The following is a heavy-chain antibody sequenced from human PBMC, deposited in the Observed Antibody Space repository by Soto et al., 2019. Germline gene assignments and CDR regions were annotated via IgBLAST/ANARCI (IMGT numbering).Heavy chain of an antibody. D-gene: IGHD6-19*01. CDR2: ISAYNGNT. J-gene: IGHJ4*02. Sequence: ASVKVSCKASGYTFTSYGISWVRQAPGQGLEWMGWISAYNGNTNYAQKLQGRVTMTTDTSTSTAYMELRSLRSDDTAVYYCARGLGIAVDDTEFDYWGQGTLVTVSS. V-gene: IGHV1-18*01. CDR3: ARGLGIAVDDTEFDY. CDR1: GYTFTSYG.